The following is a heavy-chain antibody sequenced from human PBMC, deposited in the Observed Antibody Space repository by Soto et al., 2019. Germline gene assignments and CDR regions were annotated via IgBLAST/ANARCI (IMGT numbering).Heavy chain of an antibody. J-gene: IGHJ4*02. V-gene: IGHV4-34*01. CDR2: IHHSGST. D-gene: IGHD2-15*01. CDR3: ARGHSEAGYDS. CDR1: GASFSGYY. Sequence: SETLSLTCSAYGASFSGYYFSWIRESAGKGLEWIGEIHHSGSTHYNPSLKSRLTFSIDESQSQFYMMLTSLTAADTAVYSCARGHSEAGYDSWGQGSLVTVSS.